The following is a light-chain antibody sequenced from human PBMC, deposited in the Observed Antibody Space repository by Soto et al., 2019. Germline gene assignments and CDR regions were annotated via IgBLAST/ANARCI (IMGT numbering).Light chain of an antibody. CDR3: SSYAGSSNV. V-gene: IGLV2-8*01. CDR2: GVN. CDR1: SIDVGGYNY. J-gene: IGLJ1*01. Sequence: QSALTQPPSAPGSPGQSLAFSGPGTSIDVGGYNYVSWYQQHPGKAPKLMIYGVNKRPSGVPDRFPGSKSGTTASLTVSGLQAEDEADYYCSSYAGSSNVFGTGTKVTVL.